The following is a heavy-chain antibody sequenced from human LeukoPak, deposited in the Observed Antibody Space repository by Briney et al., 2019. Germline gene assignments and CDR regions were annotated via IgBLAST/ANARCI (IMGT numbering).Heavy chain of an antibody. CDR2: MNPNSGNT. CDR1: GYTFTSYD. J-gene: IGHJ4*02. Sequence: ASVKVSCKASGYTFTSYDINWVRQATGQGLEWMGWMNPNSGNTGYTQKFQGRVTMTRDSSISTAYMELSSLRSEDTAVYYCARTLRRHCSGGSCYSPHLDYWGQGTLVTVSS. CDR3: ARTLRRHCSGGSCYSPHLDY. V-gene: IGHV1-8*02. D-gene: IGHD2-15*01.